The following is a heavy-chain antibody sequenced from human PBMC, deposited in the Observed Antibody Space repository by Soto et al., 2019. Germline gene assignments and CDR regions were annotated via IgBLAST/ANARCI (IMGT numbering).Heavy chain of an antibody. Sequence: QVQLQQWGAGLLKPSETLSLTCAVYGGSFSGYYWSWIRQPPGKGLEWIGEINHSGSTNYNPSLKSRVTISVDTSKNQFSLKLSSVTAADTAVYYCARERGLYGSRTFDYWGQGTLVTVSS. CDR3: ARERGLYGSRTFDY. CDR2: INHSGST. D-gene: IGHD3-10*01. CDR1: GGSFSGYY. J-gene: IGHJ4*02. V-gene: IGHV4-34*01.